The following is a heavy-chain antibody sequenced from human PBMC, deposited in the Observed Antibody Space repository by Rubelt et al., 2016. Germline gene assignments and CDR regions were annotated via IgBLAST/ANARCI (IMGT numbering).Heavy chain of an antibody. CDR2: IRNKDNNYAP. Sequence: EVQLVESGGGLVQPGGSLKLSCAASGFTFSDSAMHWVRQASGKGLEWIGRIRNKDNNYAPVYAESVKGRFTVSRDDSKNTAYLEMNSLKTEDTAVYYCTSRGDGYNFFDYWGQGTLVTVSS. D-gene: IGHD5-24*01. CDR1: GFTFSDSA. J-gene: IGHJ4*02. V-gene: IGHV3-73*02. CDR3: TSRGDGYNFFDY.